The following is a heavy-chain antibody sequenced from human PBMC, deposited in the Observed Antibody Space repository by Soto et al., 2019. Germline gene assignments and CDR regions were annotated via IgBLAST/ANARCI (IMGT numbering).Heavy chain of an antibody. CDR2: IYWDDDK. CDR3: AHALLGRYNPPRAPFDY. CDR1: GFSLSTSGVG. Sequence: SGPTLVNPTQTLTLTCTFSGFSLSTSGVGVGWIRQPPGKALEWLALIYWDDDKRYSPSLKSRLTITKDTSKNQVVLTMTNMDPVDTATYYCAHALLGRYNPPRAPFDYWGRGTLVTVSS. J-gene: IGHJ4*02. D-gene: IGHD1-1*01. V-gene: IGHV2-5*02.